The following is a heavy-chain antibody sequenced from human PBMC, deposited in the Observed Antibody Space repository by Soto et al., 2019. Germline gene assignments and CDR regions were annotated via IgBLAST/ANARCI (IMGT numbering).Heavy chain of an antibody. Sequence: ASVKVSCKASGYTFTSYAMHWVRQAPGQRLEWMGWINAGNGNTKYSQKFQGRVTITRDTSASAAYMELSSLRSEDTDVYYCARDFTGTTTGYYYYYGMDVWGQGTTVTVSS. V-gene: IGHV1-3*01. D-gene: IGHD1-7*01. CDR1: GYTFTSYA. CDR2: INAGNGNT. CDR3: ARDFTGTTTGYYYYYGMDV. J-gene: IGHJ6*02.